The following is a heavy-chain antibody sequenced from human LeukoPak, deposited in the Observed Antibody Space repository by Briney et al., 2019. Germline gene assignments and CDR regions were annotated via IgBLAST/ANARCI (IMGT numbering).Heavy chain of an antibody. J-gene: IGHJ3*02. Sequence: SVTVSYQPSVGTFINYAISWVRQAPGQALEWMGGIIPIFGTSNYPQKFQGKVTITADESTSTAYMELSRLRSEDTAVYYCARDSTAPHIVVVTAHHDAFDIWGQGTMVSVSS. CDR3: ARDSTAPHIVVVTAHHDAFDI. V-gene: IGHV1-69*13. D-gene: IGHD2-21*02. CDR2: IIPIFGTS. CDR1: VGTFINYA.